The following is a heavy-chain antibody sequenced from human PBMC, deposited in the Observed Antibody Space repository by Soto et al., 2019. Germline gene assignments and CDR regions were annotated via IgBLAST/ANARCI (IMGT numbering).Heavy chain of an antibody. CDR3: AHRLDTLPYDY. V-gene: IGHV2-5*02. Sequence: QITLKESGPTLVKPTQTLTLTCTFSGFSLSTSGVGVGWIRQPPGKALEWLALIYWDDDKRYSPSLKSRLTITKATAKTQAVLTMTNMDPVDTATYYCAHRLDTLPYDYWGQGTLVTVSS. CDR1: GFSLSTSGVG. J-gene: IGHJ4*02. CDR2: IYWDDDK.